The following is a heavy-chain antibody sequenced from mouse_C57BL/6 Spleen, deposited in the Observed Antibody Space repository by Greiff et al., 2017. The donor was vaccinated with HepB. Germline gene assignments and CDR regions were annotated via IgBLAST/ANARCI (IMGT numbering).Heavy chain of an antibody. CDR2: ISSGGDYI. CDR3: TRDAAYYYGSNYAMDY. Sequence: EVKVVESGEGLVKPGGSLKLSCAASGFTFSSYAMSWVRQTPEKRLEWVAYISSGGDYIYYADTVKGRFTISRDNARNTLYLQMSSLKSEDTAMYYCTRDAAYYYGSNYAMDYWGQGTSVTVSS. CDR1: GFTFSSYA. D-gene: IGHD1-1*01. J-gene: IGHJ4*01. V-gene: IGHV5-9-1*02.